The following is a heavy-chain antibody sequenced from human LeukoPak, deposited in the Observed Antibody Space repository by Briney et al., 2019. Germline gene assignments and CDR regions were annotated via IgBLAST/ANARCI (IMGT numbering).Heavy chain of an antibody. Sequence: PSETLSLTCTVSGGSISGYYWSWIRQPPGKGLEWIGLIHYTGATNYNPSLKSRVTISLDTSKNQFSLNLSSVTAADTAVYYCARVNTQGVPSPWGQGILVTVSS. CDR3: ARVNTQGVPSP. CDR2: IHYTGAT. V-gene: IGHV4-59*08. D-gene: IGHD2-15*01. J-gene: IGHJ5*02. CDR1: GGSISGYY.